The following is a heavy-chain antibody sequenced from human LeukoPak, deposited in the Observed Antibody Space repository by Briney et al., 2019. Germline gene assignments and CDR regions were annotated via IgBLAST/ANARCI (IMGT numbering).Heavy chain of an antibody. CDR3: ARGPTNDSGSYSYFDY. J-gene: IGHJ4*02. CDR2: ISSSSSYI. D-gene: IGHD1-26*01. V-gene: IGHV3-21*01. Sequence: GGSLRLSCAASGFTFSSYSMNWVRQAPGKGLEWVSSISSSSSYIYYADSVKGRFTISRDNAKNSLYLQMNSLRAEDTAVYYCARGPTNDSGSYSYFDYWGQGTLVTVSS. CDR1: GFTFSSYS.